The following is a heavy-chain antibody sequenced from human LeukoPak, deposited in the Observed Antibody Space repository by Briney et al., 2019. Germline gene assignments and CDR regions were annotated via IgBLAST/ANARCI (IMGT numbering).Heavy chain of an antibody. V-gene: IGHV3-21*06. CDR1: GFSLSSYG. CDR2: ISNTYSDI. J-gene: IGHJ4*02. D-gene: IGHD2-2*01. CDR3: ARDPTSDRFQYFDY. Sequence: GGSLRLSCAASGFSLSSYGVNWVRQAPGKGLEWVSCISNTYSDIYYADSVRGRFTVSRDNAKNSVYLQMNSLTAEDTAVYFCARDPTSDRFQYFDYWGQGALVTVSS.